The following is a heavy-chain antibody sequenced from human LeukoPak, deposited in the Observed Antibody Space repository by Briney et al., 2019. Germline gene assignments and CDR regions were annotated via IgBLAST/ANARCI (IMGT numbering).Heavy chain of an antibody. CDR2: INDNGGST. CDR3: AKKLGSSPEDFFDY. Sequence: GGSLRLSCAASGFTFSSYAMSWVRQVPGKGLEWVSDINDNGGSTFYADSVKGRFTISRDNSKNTLYMQMNSLRVEDTAVYYCAKKLGSSPEDFFDYWGQGILVTVSS. CDR1: GFTFSSYA. J-gene: IGHJ4*02. V-gene: IGHV3-23*01. D-gene: IGHD6-6*01.